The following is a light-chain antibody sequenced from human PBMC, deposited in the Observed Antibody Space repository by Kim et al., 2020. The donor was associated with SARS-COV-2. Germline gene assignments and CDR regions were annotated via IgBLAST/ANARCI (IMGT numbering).Light chain of an antibody. CDR3: QSADTSGSYVV. V-gene: IGLV3-25*03. CDR1: ALPKQY. Sequence: SYELTQPPSVSVLPGQTARITCSGDALPKQYAYWYHQRPGQAPELIIYKDSERRTGIPERFSGSSSGTTVTLTISGVRAEDEADYYCQSADTSGSYVVFGGGTKLTVL. CDR2: KDS. J-gene: IGLJ2*01.